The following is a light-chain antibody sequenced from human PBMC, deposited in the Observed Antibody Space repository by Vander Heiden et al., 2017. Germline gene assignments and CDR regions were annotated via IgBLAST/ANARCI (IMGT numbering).Light chain of an antibody. Sequence: QSGLPQPPSASGTPGQRVPISGSGSSSNIGSTTVKWYQLVPGTAPKLLIHSSNQRPSGVPDRVSGSKSGTSASLAISGLQSEDEADYYCAAWDGSLATYLFGTGTEVSVL. CDR2: SSN. J-gene: IGLJ1*01. CDR1: SSNIGSTT. CDR3: AAWDGSLATYL. V-gene: IGLV1-44*01.